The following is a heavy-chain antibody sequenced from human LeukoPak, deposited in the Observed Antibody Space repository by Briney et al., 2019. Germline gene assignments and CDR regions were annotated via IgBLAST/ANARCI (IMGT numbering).Heavy chain of an antibody. CDR1: GGSFSGYY. D-gene: IGHD3-3*01. J-gene: IGHJ6*02. V-gene: IGHV4-34*01. Sequence: SETLSLTCAVYGGSFSGYYWSWIRQPPGKGPEWIGEINHSGSTNYNPSLKSRVTISVDTSKNQFSLKLSSVTAADTAVYYCARGSPYYDFWSGYYTNYYGMDVWGQGTTVTVSS. CDR3: ARGSPYYDFWSGYYTNYYGMDV. CDR2: INHSGST.